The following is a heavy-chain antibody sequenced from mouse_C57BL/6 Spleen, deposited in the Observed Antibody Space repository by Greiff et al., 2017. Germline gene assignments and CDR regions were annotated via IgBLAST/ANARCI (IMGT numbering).Heavy chain of an antibody. CDR1: GYTFTDYY. Sequence: EVKLQQSGPELVKPGASVKISCKASGYTFTDYYMNWVKQSHGKSLEWIGVINPYNGGTSYNQKFKGKATLTVDKSSSTAYMELNSLTSEDSAVYYCARGDYGSSHWYFDVWGTGTTVTVSS. CDR3: ARGDYGSSHWYFDV. V-gene: IGHV1-19*01. CDR2: INPYNGGT. J-gene: IGHJ1*03. D-gene: IGHD1-1*01.